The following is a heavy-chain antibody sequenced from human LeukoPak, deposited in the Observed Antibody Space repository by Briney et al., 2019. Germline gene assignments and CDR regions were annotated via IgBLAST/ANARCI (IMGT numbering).Heavy chain of an antibody. CDR3: AGAIAVAGTGYYYYYMDV. V-gene: IGHV4-4*02. Sequence: SETLSLTCAVSGGSISSSNWWSWVRQPPGKGLEWIGEIYHSGSTNYNPSLKSRVTISVDKSKNQFSLKLSSVTAADTAVYYCAGAIAVAGTGYYYYYMDVWGKGTTVTVSS. J-gene: IGHJ6*03. D-gene: IGHD6-19*01. CDR2: IYHSGST. CDR1: GGSISSSNW.